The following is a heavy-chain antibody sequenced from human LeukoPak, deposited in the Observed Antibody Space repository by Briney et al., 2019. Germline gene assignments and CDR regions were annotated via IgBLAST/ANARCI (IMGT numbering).Heavy chain of an antibody. Sequence: PGGSLRLSCVASGFTFSSYEMNWVRQAPGKGLEWVSYISNSGSIYYADSVKGRFTISRDNAKNSLYLQMNSLRAEDMALYYCAKDGPRWSTSYSYFDYWGQGTLVTVSS. J-gene: IGHJ4*02. CDR1: GFTFSSYE. CDR2: ISNSGSI. CDR3: AKDGPRWSTSYSYFDY. D-gene: IGHD2-2*01. V-gene: IGHV3-48*03.